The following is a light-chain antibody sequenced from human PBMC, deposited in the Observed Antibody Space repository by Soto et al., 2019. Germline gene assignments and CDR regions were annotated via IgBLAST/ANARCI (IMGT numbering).Light chain of an antibody. CDR1: QSAGSY. J-gene: IGKJ4*01. CDR2: DTS. CDR3: QKRSDSLT. V-gene: IGKV3-11*01. Sequence: EIVLTQSPATLSLSPGEGATLSCRASQSAGSYLAWYQQKPGQAPRLLIYDTSNRATGIPARFSGSGSGTDFTLTISSLEPEDFAVYYCQKRSDSLTFGGGTKVEIK.